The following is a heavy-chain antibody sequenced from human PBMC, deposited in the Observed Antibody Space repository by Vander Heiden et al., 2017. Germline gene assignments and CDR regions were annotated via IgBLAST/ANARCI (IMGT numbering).Heavy chain of an antibody. CDR3: ADTPMVLGVIA. CDR2: IYYSGST. V-gene: IGHV4-39*01. CDR1: GGSISSSSYY. D-gene: IGHD3-10*01. Sequence: QLQLQESGPGLVKPSETLSLTCTVSGGSISSSSYYWGWIRQPPGKGLEWIGSIYYSGSTYYNPSLKSRVTISVDTSKNQFSLKLSSVTAADTAVYYCADTPMVLGVIAWGQGTLVTVSS. J-gene: IGHJ4*02.